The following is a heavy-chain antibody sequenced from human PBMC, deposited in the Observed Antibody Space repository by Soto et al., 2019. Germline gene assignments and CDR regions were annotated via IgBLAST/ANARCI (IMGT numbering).Heavy chain of an antibody. D-gene: IGHD2-21*01. CDR2: IIAIWGIA. V-gene: IGHV1-69*01. Sequence: VQLLQSGDEVEKPGSSVTVSCDASGGTFRSFAMSWVRQAPGQGLEWVAGIIAIWGIANYAQKVQGRVTITADESTSTAHMKMSTQRSKYIAVNCCAGDEPEYRCCGCGSLVSLVQGLLDAFS. CDR1: GGTFRSFA. CDR3: AGDEPEYRCCGCGSLVS. J-gene: IGHJ4*02.